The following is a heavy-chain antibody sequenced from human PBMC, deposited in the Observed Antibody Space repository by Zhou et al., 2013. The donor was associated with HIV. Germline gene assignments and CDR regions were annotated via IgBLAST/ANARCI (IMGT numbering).Heavy chain of an antibody. CDR1: GASISSSSHF. V-gene: IGHV4-61*01. Sequence: QVQLQESGPGLVKPSETLSLTCTVSGASISSSSHFWTWIRQSPGQGLEWIGSIYYRGGSNYSPSLNSRVTISLDASKNQFSLRLTSVTAADTAIYFCARGTHDYGGNSWFDPWGQGILVTVSS. J-gene: IGHJ5*02. D-gene: IGHD4-17*01. CDR3: ARGTHDYGGNSWFDP. CDR2: IYYRGGS.